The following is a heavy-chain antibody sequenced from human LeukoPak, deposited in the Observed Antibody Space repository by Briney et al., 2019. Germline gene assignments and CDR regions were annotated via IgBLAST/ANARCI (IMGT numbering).Heavy chain of an antibody. CDR1: GFTFSSYG. Sequence: GGSLRLSCAASGFTFSSYGMHWVRQVPGKGLEWVAVISYDGSNKYYADSVKGRFTISRDNSKNTLYLQMNSLRAEDTAVYYCAKDGALAVAGTFDYWGQGTLVTVSS. J-gene: IGHJ4*02. V-gene: IGHV3-30*18. D-gene: IGHD6-19*01. CDR2: ISYDGSNK. CDR3: AKDGALAVAGTFDY.